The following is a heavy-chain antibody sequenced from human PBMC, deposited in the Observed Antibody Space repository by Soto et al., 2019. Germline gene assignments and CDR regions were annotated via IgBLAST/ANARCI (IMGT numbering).Heavy chain of an antibody. CDR1: GFTFSSYA. D-gene: IGHD2-15*01. Sequence: EVQLLESGGGLVQPGGSLRLSCAASGFTFSSYAMSWVRQAPGKGLEWVSAISGSGGSTYHAYSVKGRFTITRDNSKNTLYLQMNSLRAEDKDVSYCEKAPSGRWWFFDYWGQGTLVTVSS. CDR3: EKAPSGRWWFFDY. V-gene: IGHV3-23*01. J-gene: IGHJ4*02. CDR2: ISGSGGST.